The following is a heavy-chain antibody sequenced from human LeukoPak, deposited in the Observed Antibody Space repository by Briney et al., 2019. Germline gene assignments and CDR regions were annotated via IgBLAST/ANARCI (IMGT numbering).Heavy chain of an antibody. D-gene: IGHD5-18*01. Sequence: SETLSLTCTVSGGSISSSSYYWGWIRQPPGKGLEWIGSIYYSGSTYYNPSLKSRVTISVDTSKNQFSLKLSSVTAADTAVYYCARGRRIQLWYRSPFFDYWGQGTLVTVSS. J-gene: IGHJ4*02. CDR1: GGSISSSSYY. CDR3: ARGRRIQLWYRSPFFDY. CDR2: IYYSGST. V-gene: IGHV4-39*01.